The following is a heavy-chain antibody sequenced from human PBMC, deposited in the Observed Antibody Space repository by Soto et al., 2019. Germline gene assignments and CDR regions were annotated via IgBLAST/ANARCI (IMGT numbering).Heavy chain of an antibody. CDR2: ISSSGDII. V-gene: IGHV3-48*03. CDR3: ARSPYLYDSSGYPLSVDY. J-gene: IGHJ4*02. Sequence: PGGSLRLSCTASGFTFSSYEMNWVRQAPGKGLEWISYISSSGDIIYYADSVKGRFTISRDNAKNSLFLQMSSLRAEDTAVYYCARSPYLYDSSGYPLSVDYWGQGNLVTVSS. CDR1: GFTFSSYE. D-gene: IGHD3-22*01.